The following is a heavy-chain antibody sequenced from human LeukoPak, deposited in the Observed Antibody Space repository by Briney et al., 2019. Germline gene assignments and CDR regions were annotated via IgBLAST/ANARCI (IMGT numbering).Heavy chain of an antibody. V-gene: IGHV3-23*01. CDR1: GFTFSKYA. J-gene: IGHJ6*03. D-gene: IGHD3-10*01. CDR3: AKDGSRSREVFPYYYGSGRLQYMDV. Sequence: GGSLRLSCAASGFTFSKYAMTWVRQAPGKGLEWVSAISSSALKIYYADSVKGRFTISRDNSKNTLYLQMNSLRDEDTAMFYCAKDGSRSREVFPYYYGSGRLQYMDVWGKGTTVIISS. CDR2: ISSSALKI.